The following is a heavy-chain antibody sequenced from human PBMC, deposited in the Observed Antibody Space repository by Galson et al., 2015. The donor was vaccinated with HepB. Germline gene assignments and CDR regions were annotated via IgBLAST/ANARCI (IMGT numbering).Heavy chain of an antibody. D-gene: IGHD3-10*01. J-gene: IGHJ4*02. CDR1: GFTFSSYS. Sequence: SLRLSCAASGFTFSSYSMNWVRQAPGKGLEWVSSISSSSSYIYYADSVKGRLTISRDNAKNSLYLQMNSLRAEDTAVYFCASTYDSGSKTFDYWGQGTLVTVSS. V-gene: IGHV3-21*01. CDR3: ASTYDSGSKTFDY. CDR2: ISSSSSYI.